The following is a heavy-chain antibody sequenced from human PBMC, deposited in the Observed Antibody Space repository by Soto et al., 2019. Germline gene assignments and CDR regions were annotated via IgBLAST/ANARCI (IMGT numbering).Heavy chain of an antibody. V-gene: IGHV3-66*01. J-gene: IGHJ4*02. D-gene: IGHD6-19*01. CDR1: GFTVSNNY. CDR3: ARDPSSGCYDY. Sequence: PGGSLRLSCAASGFTVSNNYMSWVRQAPGKGLEWVSLIYSGGSTYYADSVKGRFTISRDNSKNTLYLQMNSLRAEDTAVYYCARDPSSGCYDYWGQGTLVTVSS. CDR2: IYSGGST.